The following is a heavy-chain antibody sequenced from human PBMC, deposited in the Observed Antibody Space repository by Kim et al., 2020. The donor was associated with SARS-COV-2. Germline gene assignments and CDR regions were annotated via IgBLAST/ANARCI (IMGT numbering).Heavy chain of an antibody. CDR3: AKYLALGWFDP. D-gene: IGHD2-2*01. CDR2: ISASGVDT. CDR1: GFTFSIYA. V-gene: IGHV3-23*01. J-gene: IGHJ5*02. Sequence: GGSLRLSCATSGFTFSIYAMSWVRQAPGKGLECVSTISASGVDTSYADSVKGRFTLSRDNSKDTLYLQMYSLKADDTAVYYCAKYLALGWFDPWGQGTLVTVTA.